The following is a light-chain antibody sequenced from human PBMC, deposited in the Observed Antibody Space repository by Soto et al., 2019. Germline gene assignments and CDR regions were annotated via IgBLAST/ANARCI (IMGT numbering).Light chain of an antibody. CDR3: ASWDGSLSGHV. Sequence: SYELTQPPSVSVSPGQTASITCSGDKLGDKYACWYQQKPGQSPVLVIYQDSKRPSGIPERFSGSKSGTSASLAISGLRSEDEADYYCASWDGSLSGHVFGTGTKVTVL. V-gene: IGLV3-1*01. CDR1: KLGDKY. CDR2: QDS. J-gene: IGLJ1*01.